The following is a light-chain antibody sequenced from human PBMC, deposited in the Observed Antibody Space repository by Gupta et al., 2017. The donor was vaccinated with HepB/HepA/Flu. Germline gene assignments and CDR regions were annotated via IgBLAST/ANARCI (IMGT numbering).Light chain of an antibody. J-gene: IGKJ1*01. Sequence: EIVLTQSPGTLSLSPGERATLSCRASPSVRSSYLAWYQQKPGQAPRLLIYGASSRATGFPDRFSGSGSGTDFTLTISRLEPEDFAVYYCQQDCSSPQTFGQGTKVEIK. CDR1: PSVRSSY. V-gene: IGKV3-20*01. CDR2: GAS. CDR3: QQDCSSPQT.